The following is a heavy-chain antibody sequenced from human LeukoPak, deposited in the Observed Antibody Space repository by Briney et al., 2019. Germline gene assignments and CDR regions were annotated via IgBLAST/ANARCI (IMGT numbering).Heavy chain of an antibody. V-gene: IGHV1-69*04. CDR2: IIPVLGVS. D-gene: IGHD3-16*02. Sequence: ASVKVSCKASGYTFTSYAMHWVRQAPGQGLEWMGRIIPVLGVSNFAQKFRDRVAITADKSTNTAHMELSRLDSGDTAVYYCTREGVYAPDPSSYHRDAFDIWGQGTVVTVSS. CDR3: TREGVYAPDPSSYHRDAFDI. J-gene: IGHJ3*02. CDR1: GYTFTSYA.